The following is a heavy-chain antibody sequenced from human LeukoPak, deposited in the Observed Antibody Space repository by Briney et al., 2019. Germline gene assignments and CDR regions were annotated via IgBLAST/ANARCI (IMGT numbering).Heavy chain of an antibody. Sequence: GGSLRLSCAASGFTFSSYAMNWVRQAPGKGLEWVSVISGSGDRTYYADSVKGRFTISRDNSKNTLYLQMNSLRAEDTAVYYCTREVSGSSYFDYWGQGTLVTVSS. D-gene: IGHD1-26*01. CDR2: ISGSGDRT. CDR1: GFTFSSYA. CDR3: TREVSGSSYFDY. V-gene: IGHV3-23*01. J-gene: IGHJ4*02.